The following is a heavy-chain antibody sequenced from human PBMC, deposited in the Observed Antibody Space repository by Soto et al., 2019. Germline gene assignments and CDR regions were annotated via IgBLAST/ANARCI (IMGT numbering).Heavy chain of an antibody. V-gene: IGHV3-23*01. CDR3: AKDLLQQPYGGYISY. Sequence: VRQAPGKVLEWVSAISGSGGSTYYADSVKGRFTISRDNSKNTLYLQMNSLRAEDTAVYYCAKDLLQQPYGGYISYWGQGTLVTVSS. J-gene: IGHJ4*02. CDR2: ISGSGGST. D-gene: IGHD6-13*01.